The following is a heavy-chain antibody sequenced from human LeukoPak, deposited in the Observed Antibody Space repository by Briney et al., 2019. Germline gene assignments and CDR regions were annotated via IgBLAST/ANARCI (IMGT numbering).Heavy chain of an antibody. CDR1: DGSISSNSYY. D-gene: IGHD6-13*01. CDR3: ASGRISSSWNYYYYMDV. V-gene: IGHV4-39*07. J-gene: IGHJ6*03. CDR2: IFYSGST. Sequence: SETLSLTCTVSDGSISSNSYYWGWVRQPPGKALEWIGNIFYSGSTYYSPSLKSRVTISLDTSRNQFSLKLSSVTAADTAVYYCASGRISSSWNYYYYMDVWGKGTTVTVSS.